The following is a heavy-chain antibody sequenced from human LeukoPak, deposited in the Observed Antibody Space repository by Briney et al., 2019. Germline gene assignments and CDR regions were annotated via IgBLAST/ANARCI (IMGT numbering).Heavy chain of an antibody. V-gene: IGHV3-30-3*01. CDR1: GFTFSSYA. CDR2: ISYDGSNK. J-gene: IGHJ4*02. Sequence: GGSLRLSCAASGFTFSSYAMHWVRQAPGKGLEWVAVISYDGSNKYYADSVKGRFTISRDNSKNTLYLQMNSLRAEDTAVYYCARQEGVGATRRAFDYWGQGTLVTVSS. CDR3: ARQEGVGATRRAFDY. D-gene: IGHD1-26*01.